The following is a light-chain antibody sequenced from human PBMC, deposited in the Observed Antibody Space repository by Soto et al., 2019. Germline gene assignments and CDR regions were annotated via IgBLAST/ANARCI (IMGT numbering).Light chain of an antibody. J-gene: IGKJ4*01. V-gene: IGKV3-15*01. Sequence: EIVXXXSPAXXXVSPGERATXXXXXSRXXXXKLAWYQQKPGQAPRLLISGASTRATGIPARFSGSGSGTEFTLTISSLQSEDFAVYYCQQYYDYPPLILGGGTKVEIK. CDR2: GAS. CDR1: RXXXXK. CDR3: QQYYDYPPLI.